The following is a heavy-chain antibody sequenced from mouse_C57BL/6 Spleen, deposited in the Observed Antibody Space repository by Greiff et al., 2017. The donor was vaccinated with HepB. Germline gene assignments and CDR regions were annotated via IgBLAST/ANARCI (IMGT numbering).Heavy chain of an antibody. V-gene: IGHV1-26*01. J-gene: IGHJ4*01. CDR2: INPNNGGT. CDR1: GYTFTDYY. D-gene: IGHD2-3*01. CDR3: ARDPDGYYAMDY. Sequence: EVQLQQSGPELVKPGASVKISCKASGYTFTDYYMNWVKQSHGKSLEWIGDINPNNGGTSYNQKFKGKATLTVDKSSSTAYMELRSLTSEDSAVYYCARDPDGYYAMDYWGQGTSVTVSS.